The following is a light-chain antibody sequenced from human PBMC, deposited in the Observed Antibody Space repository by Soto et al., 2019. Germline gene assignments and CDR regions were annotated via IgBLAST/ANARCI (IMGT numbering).Light chain of an antibody. CDR1: QSVSSSY. CDR2: GAS. J-gene: IGKJ1*01. Sequence: ELVLTQSLGTLSLSPGERATLSCRASQSVSSSYLAWYQQKPGHAPRLLIYGASSRATGIPDRISGSGSGTDVTLTISRLEREDVAVYYCQQYGSSLGTVGQGTKVDSK. CDR3: QQYGSSLGT. V-gene: IGKV3-20*01.